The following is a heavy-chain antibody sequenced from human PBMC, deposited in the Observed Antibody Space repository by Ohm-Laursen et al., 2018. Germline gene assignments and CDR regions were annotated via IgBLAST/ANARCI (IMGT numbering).Heavy chain of an antibody. CDR2: MNEIGSEK. CDR1: GFTFTSYW. J-gene: IGHJ4*02. V-gene: IGHV3-7*01. Sequence: SLRLSCTASGFTFTSYWMSWARQAPGKGLEWVANMNEIGSEKYFVDSVRGRFTISRDNAKNTLYLQMNSLRGDDTAVYYCARAQRLVASANDYWGQGTLVTVSS. D-gene: IGHD5-12*01. CDR3: ARAQRLVASANDY.